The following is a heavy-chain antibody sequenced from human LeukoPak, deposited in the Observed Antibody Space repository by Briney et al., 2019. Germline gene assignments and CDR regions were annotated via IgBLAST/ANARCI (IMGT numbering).Heavy chain of an antibody. Sequence: GGSLRLSCAASGFTFSSYSMNWVRQAPGKGLEWVSGISWNSGSIGYADSVKGRFTISRDNAKNSLYLQMNSLRAEDTALYYCAKGMAELVGRGVDYWGQGTLVTVSS. D-gene: IGHD6-13*01. J-gene: IGHJ4*02. CDR3: AKGMAELVGRGVDY. V-gene: IGHV3-9*01. CDR2: ISWNSGSI. CDR1: GFTFSSYS.